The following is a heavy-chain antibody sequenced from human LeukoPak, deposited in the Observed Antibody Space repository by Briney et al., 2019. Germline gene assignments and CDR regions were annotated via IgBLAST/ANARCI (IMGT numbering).Heavy chain of an antibody. J-gene: IGHJ5*02. CDR2: INTKSGRT. CDR1: GYSFTDYF. Sequence: ASVRVSCKTSGYSFTDYFIHWVRQAPGQGLEWMGWINTKSGRTSSARKFQGRVTMTRDPSITTVYMDMAWLTSDDTAIYFSARADFIDAGPYLIGPWGQGTLVTVYS. V-gene: IGHV1-2*02. D-gene: IGHD3-3*01. CDR3: ARADFIDAGPYLIGP.